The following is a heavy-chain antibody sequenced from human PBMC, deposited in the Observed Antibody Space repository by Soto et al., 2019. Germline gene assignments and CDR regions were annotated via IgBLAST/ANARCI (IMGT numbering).Heavy chain of an antibody. Sequence: SETLSLTCAVYGGSFSGYYWSWIRQSPGKGLEWIGEINHSGSTNYNSSLKSRVTISVDTSKNQFSLRLSSTTAADTAVYYCARGSDYDLEFYYYMDVWGKGTTVTVSS. CDR1: GGSFSGYY. V-gene: IGHV4-34*01. CDR3: ARGSDYDLEFYYYMDV. CDR2: INHSGST. J-gene: IGHJ6*03. D-gene: IGHD3-3*01.